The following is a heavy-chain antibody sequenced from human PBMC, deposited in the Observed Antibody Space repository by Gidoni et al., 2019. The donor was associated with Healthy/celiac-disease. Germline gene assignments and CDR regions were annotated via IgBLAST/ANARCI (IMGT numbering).Heavy chain of an antibody. CDR2: IYYSGST. Sequence: QLQLQESGPGLVKPSETLSLTCTVSGGSISSSSYYWGWIRQPPGKGLEWIGSIYYSGSTYYNPSLKSRVTISVDTSKNQFSLKLSSVTAADTAVYYCARHNSYDSSGYYYSYYFDYWGQGTLGTVSS. CDR1: GGSISSSSYY. CDR3: ARHNSYDSSGYYYSYYFDY. D-gene: IGHD3-22*01. V-gene: IGHV4-39*01. J-gene: IGHJ4*02.